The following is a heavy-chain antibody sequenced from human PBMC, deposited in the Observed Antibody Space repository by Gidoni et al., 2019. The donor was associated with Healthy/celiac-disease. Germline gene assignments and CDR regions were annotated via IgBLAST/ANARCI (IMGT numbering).Heavy chain of an antibody. V-gene: IGHV3-53*02. CDR3: AREGVRVAASGGMDV. CDR2: IYSGGST. J-gene: IGHJ6*02. CDR1: GITVSSNY. D-gene: IGHD6-13*01. Sequence: EVQLVETGGGLIQPGGSLRLSCAAYGITVSSNYMSCVRQAPGKGLELVSFIYSGGSTYYSYSVKGRFTISRDNSKNTLYLQMNSLRAEDTAVYYCAREGVRVAASGGMDVWGQGTTVTVSS.